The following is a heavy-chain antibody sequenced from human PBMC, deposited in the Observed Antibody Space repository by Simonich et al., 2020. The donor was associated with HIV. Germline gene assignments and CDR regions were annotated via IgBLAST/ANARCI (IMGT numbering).Heavy chain of an antibody. Sequence: EVQLVESGGGLVKPGGSLRLSCAASGFTFSSYSLNWVRQAPGNGLEWVSSISSSSSYIYYADSVKGRFTISRANAKNSLYRQMNSLRAEDTAVYYCARDGRKGSSTSCSDYWGQGTLVTVSS. V-gene: IGHV3-21*01. J-gene: IGHJ4*02. CDR2: ISSSSSYI. D-gene: IGHD2-2*01. CDR3: ARDGRKGSSTSCSDY. CDR1: GFTFSSYS.